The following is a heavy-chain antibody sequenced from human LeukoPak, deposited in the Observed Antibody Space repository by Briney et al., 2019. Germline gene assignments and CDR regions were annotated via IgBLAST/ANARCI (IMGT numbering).Heavy chain of an antibody. Sequence: PGGSLRLSCAASGFTFSSYGMHWLRQAPGKGLEWVAVIWYDGSNKYYADSVKGRFTISRDNSKNTLYLQMNSLRAEDTAVYYCARDRANGDYADYWGQGTLVTVSS. CDR1: GFTFSSYG. V-gene: IGHV3-33*01. CDR2: IWYDGSNK. D-gene: IGHD4-17*01. J-gene: IGHJ4*02. CDR3: ARDRANGDYADY.